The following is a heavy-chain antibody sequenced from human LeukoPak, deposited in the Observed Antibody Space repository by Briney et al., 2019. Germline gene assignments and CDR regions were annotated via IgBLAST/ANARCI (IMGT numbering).Heavy chain of an antibody. CDR1: GGSFSGYY. D-gene: IGHD3-10*01. CDR2: INHSGST. V-gene: IGHV4-34*01. CDR3: AKSNGYGLVDI. Sequence: SETLSLTCAVYGGSFSGYYWSWIRQPPGKGLEWIGEINHSGSTNYNPFLKSRVTISVDTSKNQFSLKLSSVTAADTAVYYCAKSNGYGLVDIWGQGTMVTVSS. J-gene: IGHJ3*02.